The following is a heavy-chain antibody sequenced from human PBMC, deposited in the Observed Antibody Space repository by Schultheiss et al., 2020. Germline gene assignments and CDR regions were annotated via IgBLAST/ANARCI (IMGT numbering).Heavy chain of an antibody. J-gene: IGHJ4*02. D-gene: IGHD1-1*01. V-gene: IGHV4-59*11. CDR3: ASGPNWNYFDY. Sequence: SETLSLTCTVAGGSITSHYWSWIRQPPGKGLQWIGYIHNSGSTNSNPSLKSRVTISIDTSKNQLSLRLSSVTAADTAVYYCASGPNWNYFDYWGQGTLVTVSS. CDR1: GGSITSHY. CDR2: IHNSGST.